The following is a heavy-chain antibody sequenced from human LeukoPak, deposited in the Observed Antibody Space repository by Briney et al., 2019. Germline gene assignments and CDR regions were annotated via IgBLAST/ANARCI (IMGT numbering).Heavy chain of an antibody. J-gene: IGHJ6*02. D-gene: IGHD3-22*01. V-gene: IGHV4-39*07. CDR3: ARAVTDDSSGYHYYYGMDV. CDR1: GGSINSNSFY. Sequence: SETLSLTCTVSGGSINSNSFYWGWIRHPPGKELEWIGSIYFTGSTYYNPSLKSRVIISVDTSKNQFSLKLSSVAAADTAVYYCARAVTDDSSGYHYYYGMDVWGQGTTVTVSS. CDR2: IYFTGST.